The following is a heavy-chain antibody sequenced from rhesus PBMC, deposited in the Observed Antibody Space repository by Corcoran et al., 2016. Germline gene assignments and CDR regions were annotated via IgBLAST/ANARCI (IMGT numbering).Heavy chain of an antibody. D-gene: IGHD7-45*01. V-gene: IGHV3-178*01. Sequence: EVQLVESGGGLAKPGGSLRLSCAASGFTFSDYYMDWVRQAPGKGLEWVSRISKGGESTWYADAVKGRFTISRGSAKNTLYLQMSSLTTEDTAVYYCARANWGPDYWGQGVLVTVSS. CDR3: ARANWGPDY. CDR1: GFTFSDYY. J-gene: IGHJ4*01. CDR2: ISKGGEST.